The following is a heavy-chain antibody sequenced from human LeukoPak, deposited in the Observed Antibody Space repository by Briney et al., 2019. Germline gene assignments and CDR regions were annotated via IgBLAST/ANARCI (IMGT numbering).Heavy chain of an antibody. J-gene: IGHJ4*02. V-gene: IGHV3-21*01. D-gene: IGHD2-21*01. CDR2: ISSSSSYI. CDR1: GFTFSSYS. Sequence: PGGSLRLSCAASGFTFSSYSMNWVRQAPGKGLEWVSSISSSSSYIYYADSVKGRFTISRDNSKNTLYLQMNSLRAEDTAVYYCAKDSVAYCGGDCYSLFDYWGQGTLVTVSS. CDR3: AKDSVAYCGGDCYSLFDY.